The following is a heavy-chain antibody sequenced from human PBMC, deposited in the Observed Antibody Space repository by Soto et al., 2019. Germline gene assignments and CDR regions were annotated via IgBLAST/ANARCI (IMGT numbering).Heavy chain of an antibody. CDR1: GFTFSSYA. Sequence: PGGSLRLSCAASGFTFSSYAMSWVRQAPGKGLEWVSAISGSGGSTYYADSVKGRFTISRDNSKNTLYLQMNSLRAEDTAVYHCAKASGYYYYYGMDLWGQGTTVTVSS. V-gene: IGHV3-23*01. CDR3: AKASGYYYYYGMDL. D-gene: IGHD6-13*01. CDR2: ISGSGGST. J-gene: IGHJ6*02.